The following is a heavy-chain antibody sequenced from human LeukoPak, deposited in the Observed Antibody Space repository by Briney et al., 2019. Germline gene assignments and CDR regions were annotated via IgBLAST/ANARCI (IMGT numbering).Heavy chain of an antibody. CDR2: IYYSGST. Sequence: SETLSLTCTVSGGSISSSSYYWGWIRQPPGKGLEWIGSIYYSGSTYYNPSLKSRVTISVDTSKNQFSLKLSSVTAADTAVYYCARQLGYCSGTSCYADKVDYWGQGTLVTVSS. D-gene: IGHD2-2*01. J-gene: IGHJ4*02. CDR3: ARQLGYCSGTSCYADKVDY. V-gene: IGHV4-39*01. CDR1: GGSISSSSYY.